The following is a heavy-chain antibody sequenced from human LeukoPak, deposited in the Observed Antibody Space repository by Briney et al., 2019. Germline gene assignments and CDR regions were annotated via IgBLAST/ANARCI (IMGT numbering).Heavy chain of an antibody. CDR2: IIPIFGTA. J-gene: IGHJ3*01. CDR1: GGTFSSYA. V-gene: IGHV1-69*13. CDR3: ARGLRDGLTGNDVLDV. D-gene: IGHD3-9*01. Sequence: SVKVSCKASGGTFSSYAISWVRQAPGQGLEWMGGIIPIFGTANYAQKFQGRVTITADESTSTAYMELSSLTSEDTALYYCARGLRDGLTGNDVLDVWGLGTMVIVTS.